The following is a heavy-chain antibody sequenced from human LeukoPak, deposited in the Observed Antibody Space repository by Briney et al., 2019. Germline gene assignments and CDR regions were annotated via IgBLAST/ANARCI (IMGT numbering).Heavy chain of an antibody. J-gene: IGHJ2*01. CDR3: ARGVQKILWSFFDL. D-gene: IGHD2-15*01. CDR1: GFTISSNS. V-gene: IGHV3-66*01. Sequence: GGSLRLSCAASGFTISSNSMSWVRQTPGKGLEWVSVIYSGGTTNYADSVKGRFTISRDNFDSTLYLQMNSLRAEDMAVYYCARGVQKILWSFFDLWGRGTLVTVSS. CDR2: IYSGGTT.